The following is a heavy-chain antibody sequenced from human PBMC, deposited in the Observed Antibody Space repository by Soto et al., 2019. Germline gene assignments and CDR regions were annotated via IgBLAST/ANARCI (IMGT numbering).Heavy chain of an antibody. CDR2: IYHSGST. CDR3: ARGGGPDIAYGMDV. V-gene: IGHV4-4*02. CDR1: GGSISSINW. D-gene: IGHD5-12*01. J-gene: IGHJ6*02. Sequence: SETLSLTCDVSGGSISSINWWSWVRQPPGKGLKWIGEIYHSGSTTYNPSLKSRVTISVDKSKNQFSLKLKSVTAADTAIYYCARGGGPDIAYGMDVWGQGTTVTVSS.